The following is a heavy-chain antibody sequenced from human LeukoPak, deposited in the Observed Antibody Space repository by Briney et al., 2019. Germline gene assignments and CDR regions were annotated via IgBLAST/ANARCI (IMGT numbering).Heavy chain of an antibody. CDR3: ARPQGDSWSGYSAFDY. D-gene: IGHD3-3*01. CDR2: ISSSSSCI. J-gene: IGHJ4*02. CDR1: GFTFSSYS. Sequence: GGSLRLSCAASGFTFSSYSMNWVRQAPGKGLEWVSSISSSSSCIYYADSVKGRFTISRDNAKNSLYLQMNSLRAEDTAVYYCARPQGDSWSGYSAFDYWGQGTLVTVST. V-gene: IGHV3-21*01.